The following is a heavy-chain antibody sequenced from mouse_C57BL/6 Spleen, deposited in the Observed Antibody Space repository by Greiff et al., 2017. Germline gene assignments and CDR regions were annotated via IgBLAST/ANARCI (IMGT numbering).Heavy chain of an antibody. D-gene: IGHD2-5*01. Sequence: VQLVESGAELVRPGASVTLSCKASGYTFTDYEMHWVKQTPVHGLEWIGAIDPETGGTAYNQKFQGKAILTADKSSSTAYMELRSLTSEDSAVYYCTRRSNYVRYAMDYWGQGTSVTVSS. CDR1: GYTFTDYE. V-gene: IGHV1-15*01. CDR3: TRRSNYVRYAMDY. CDR2: IDPETGGT. J-gene: IGHJ4*01.